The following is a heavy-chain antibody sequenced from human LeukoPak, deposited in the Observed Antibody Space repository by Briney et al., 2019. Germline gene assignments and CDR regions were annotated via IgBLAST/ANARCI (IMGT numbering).Heavy chain of an antibody. CDR3: ASERWSHFDY. CDR2: ISYDGSNK. CDR1: GFTFSSYG. J-gene: IGHJ4*02. Sequence: GGSLRLSCAASGFTFSSYGMHWGRPAPGKGLEWVAVISYDGSNKYYADSVKGRFTISRYNSKNTLYLQMNSLRAEDTAVYYCASERWSHFDYWGQGTLVTVSS. D-gene: IGHD4-23*01. V-gene: IGHV3-30*03.